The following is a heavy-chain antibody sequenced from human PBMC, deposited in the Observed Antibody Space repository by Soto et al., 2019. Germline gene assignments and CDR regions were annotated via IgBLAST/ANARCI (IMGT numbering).Heavy chain of an antibody. CDR3: ARLIGNSWLDS. J-gene: IGHJ5*01. CDR1: GVSIDSGYW. V-gene: IGHV4-4*02. Sequence: SETLSLTCDVSGVSIDSGYWWGWVRQPPGRDLEWLGDMSHGGGTNYNPSLKSRVTIILDTSNNQLSLQLNSVTPDDTAVYYCARLIGNSWLDSWGQGTLVTVSS. CDR2: MSHGGGT. D-gene: IGHD3-16*01.